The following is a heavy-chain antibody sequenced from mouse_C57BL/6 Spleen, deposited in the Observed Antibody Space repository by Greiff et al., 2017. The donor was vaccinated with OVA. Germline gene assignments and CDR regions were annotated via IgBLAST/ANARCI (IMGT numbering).Heavy chain of an antibody. Sequence: VQLKESGGGLVKPGGSLKLSCAASGFTFSDYGMHWVRQAPEKGLEWVAYISSGSSTIYYADTVKGRFTISRDNAKNTLFLQMTSLRSEDTAMYYCARRTVVAHYYAMNYWGQGTSVTVSS. CDR2: ISSGSSTI. V-gene: IGHV5-17*01. J-gene: IGHJ4*01. CDR3: ARRTVVAHYYAMNY. CDR1: GFTFSDYG. D-gene: IGHD1-1*01.